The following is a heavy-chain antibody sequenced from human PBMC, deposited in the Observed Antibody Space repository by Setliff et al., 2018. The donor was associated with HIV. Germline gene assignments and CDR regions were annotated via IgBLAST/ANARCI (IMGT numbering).Heavy chain of an antibody. V-gene: IGHV5-51*01. CDR2: IYPVDSEA. J-gene: IGHJ4*02. CDR1: GYNFVDYS. Sequence: PGESLKISCQGSGYNFVDYSIAWVRQVPGKGLEWMGIIYPVDSEARYSPYFQGQVTISADKSINTAYLQWTTLKASDSAMYYCARPRGNDYAGSGFDNWGQGTLVTVSS. CDR3: ARPRGNDYAGSGFDN. D-gene: IGHD2-2*01.